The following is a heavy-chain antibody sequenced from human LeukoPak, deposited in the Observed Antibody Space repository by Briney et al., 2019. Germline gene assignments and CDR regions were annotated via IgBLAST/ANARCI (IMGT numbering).Heavy chain of an antibody. CDR3: ARPGIAVAGEFFDY. CDR1: GFSISDHW. D-gene: IGHD6-19*01. CDR2: INQRGSER. J-gene: IGHJ4*02. V-gene: IGHV3-7*02. Sequence: GGSLRLSCEASGFSISDHWLTWVRQAPGKGLDWVAHINQRGSERSYVDSVKGRFTISRDNAKNSLFLQMNSLRVEDAAVYYCARPGIAVAGEFFDYWGQGTLVTVSS.